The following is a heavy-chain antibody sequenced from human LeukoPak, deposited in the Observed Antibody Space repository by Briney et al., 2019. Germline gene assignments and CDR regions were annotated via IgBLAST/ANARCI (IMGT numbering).Heavy chain of an antibody. J-gene: IGHJ4*02. CDR1: GFTFSSYA. V-gene: IGHV3-23*01. D-gene: IGHD6-19*01. CDR2: ISGSGGST. CDR3: ARGHWLDSFDY. Sequence: GGSLRLSYAASGFTFSSYAMSWVRQAPGKGLEWVSAISGSGGSTYYADSVKGRFTISRDNSKNTLYLQMNSLRAEDTAVYYCARGHWLDSFDYWGQGTLVTVSS.